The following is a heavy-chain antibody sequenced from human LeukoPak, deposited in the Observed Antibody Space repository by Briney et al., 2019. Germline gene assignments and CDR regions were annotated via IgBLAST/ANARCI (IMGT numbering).Heavy chain of an antibody. CDR2: ISGSGGST. CDR3: ARDKKVGATTLDY. CDR1: GFPFSSYA. V-gene: IGHV3-23*01. J-gene: IGHJ4*02. D-gene: IGHD1-26*01. Sequence: PGGSLRLSCDASGFPFSSYAMSWVRQAPGKGLEWVSAISGSGGSTYYADSVKGRFTISRDNSKNTLYLQMNSLRAEDTAVYYCARDKKVGATTLDYWGQGTLVTVSS.